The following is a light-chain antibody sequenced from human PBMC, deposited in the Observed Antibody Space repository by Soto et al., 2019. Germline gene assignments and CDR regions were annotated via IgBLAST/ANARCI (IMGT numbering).Light chain of an antibody. CDR1: QAVNTR. Sequence: EIVFTQSPATLSSFPGDRVTLSCRASQAVNTRLAWYQHKPGQAPRLLIYLASNRAAGVPARFSGSGSGTDFTLTISDVEPEDFAVYYCHQRQSWPRTFAQGTKVDIK. J-gene: IGKJ1*01. CDR2: LAS. CDR3: HQRQSWPRT. V-gene: IGKV3-11*01.